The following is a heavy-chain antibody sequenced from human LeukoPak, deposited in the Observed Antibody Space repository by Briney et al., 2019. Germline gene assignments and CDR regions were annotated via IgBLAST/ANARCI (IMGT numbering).Heavy chain of an antibody. Sequence: GGSLRLSCAASGFNFSTFWMAWIRQAPGKGLEWVANIKTDGSVKHYMDSMEGRFTISRDNAGSSLYLQIISLRAEDTALYYCVRDSDYQRNSGFRYGHYDALDIWGHGTMVTVSS. CDR1: GFNFSTFW. D-gene: IGHD3-16*02. CDR3: VRDSDYQRNSGFRYGHYDALDI. J-gene: IGHJ3*02. V-gene: IGHV3-7*01. CDR2: IKTDGSVK.